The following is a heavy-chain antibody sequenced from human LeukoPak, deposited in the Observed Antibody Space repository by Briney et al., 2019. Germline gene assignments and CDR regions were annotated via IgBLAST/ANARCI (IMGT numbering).Heavy chain of an antibody. Sequence: ASVKVYCKASGGTFSSYAISWVRQAPGQGLEWMGGIIPIFGTANYAQKFQGRVTITADESTSTAYMELSSLRSEDTAVYYCARPDRRYSSSPYFDYWGQGTLVTVSS. CDR2: IIPIFGTA. CDR1: GGTFSSYA. V-gene: IGHV1-69*13. CDR3: ARPDRRYSSSPYFDY. D-gene: IGHD6-6*01. J-gene: IGHJ4*02.